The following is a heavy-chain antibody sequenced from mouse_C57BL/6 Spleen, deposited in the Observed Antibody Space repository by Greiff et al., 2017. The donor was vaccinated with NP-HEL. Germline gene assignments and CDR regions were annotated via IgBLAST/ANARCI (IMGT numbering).Heavy chain of an antibody. CDR2: INPNNGGT. CDR3: TRKMSTGAMDY. D-gene: IGHD5-1*01. J-gene: IGHJ4*01. CDR1: GYTFTDYN. Sequence: EVQLQQSGPELVKPGASVKIPCKASGYTFTDYNMDWVKQSHGKSLEWIGDINPNNGGTNYNQKFKGKATLTVDKSSSTAYMELRSLTSEDTAVYYCTRKMSTGAMDYWGQGTSVTVSS. V-gene: IGHV1-18*01.